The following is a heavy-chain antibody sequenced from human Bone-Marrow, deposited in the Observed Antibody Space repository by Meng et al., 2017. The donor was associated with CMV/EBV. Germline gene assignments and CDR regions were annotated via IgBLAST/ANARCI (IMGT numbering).Heavy chain of an antibody. CDR3: TRLGLGGIGADY. J-gene: IGHJ4*02. CDR2: ISYDGSNK. D-gene: IGHD3-16*01. Sequence: GESLKISCAASGFTFSSYAMHWVRQAPGKGLEWVAVISYDGSNKYYADSVKGRFTVSRDNAKNTLYLQMNSLRVEDTAVYYCTRLGLGGIGADYRGQGTLVTVSS. V-gene: IGHV3-30-3*01. CDR1: GFTFSSYA.